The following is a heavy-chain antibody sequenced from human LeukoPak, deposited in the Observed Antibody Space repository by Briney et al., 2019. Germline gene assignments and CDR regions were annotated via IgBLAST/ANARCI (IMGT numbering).Heavy chain of an antibody. Sequence: GGTLRLSCAACGFTFKNYGMHWVRQAPGKGLEWVAVISYDGRNKHYPDSVKGRFTIARDISTDTLWLQMDSLRTEDTAVYYCAKGPLRGTAAAIDYWGQGTLVTVSS. D-gene: IGHD2-2*01. J-gene: IGHJ4*02. CDR1: GFTFKNYG. V-gene: IGHV3-30*18. CDR2: ISYDGRNK. CDR3: AKGPLRGTAAAIDY.